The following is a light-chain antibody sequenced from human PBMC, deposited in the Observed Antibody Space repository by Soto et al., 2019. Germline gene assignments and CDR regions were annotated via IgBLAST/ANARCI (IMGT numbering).Light chain of an antibody. CDR3: QVYGSSMYT. Sequence: EIELTQSPGTLSLSPGERATLSCRASQSVISTYLAWYQQKPGQAPRLLMYGGSGRATGIPDRFSGSGYGTDFTLTISRLEPEDFAVYYCQVYGSSMYTFGQGTKLEIK. CDR1: QSVISTY. J-gene: IGKJ2*01. CDR2: GGS. V-gene: IGKV3-20*01.